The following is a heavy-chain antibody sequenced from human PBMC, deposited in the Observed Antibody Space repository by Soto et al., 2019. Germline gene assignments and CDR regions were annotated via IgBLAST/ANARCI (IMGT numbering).Heavy chain of an antibody. Sequence: ASVKVSCKASGYTFTSYGISWVRQAPGQGLEWMGWISAYNGNTNYAQKLQGRVTMTTDTSTITAYMELRSLRPDDTAVYYCARQPVAGTAFFDYWGQGTLVTVS. J-gene: IGHJ4*02. CDR1: GYTFTSYG. CDR3: ARQPVAGTAFFDY. V-gene: IGHV1-18*01. CDR2: ISAYNGNT. D-gene: IGHD6-19*01.